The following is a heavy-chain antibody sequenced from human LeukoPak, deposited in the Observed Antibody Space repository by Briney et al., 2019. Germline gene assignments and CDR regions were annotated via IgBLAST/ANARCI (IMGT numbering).Heavy chain of an antibody. CDR2: FKSETDGGTT. Sequence: PGGSLRLSCAVSGITFSNAWMNWVRQTPGKGLEWVGRFKSETDGGTTDYAAPVKGRFTISRDNSKNTLYLQMNSLRAEDTAVYSCAKNGEVLSWFDPWGQGTLVTVSS. J-gene: IGHJ5*02. D-gene: IGHD3-10*01. CDR3: AKNGEVLSWFDP. CDR1: GITFSNAW. V-gene: IGHV3-15*01.